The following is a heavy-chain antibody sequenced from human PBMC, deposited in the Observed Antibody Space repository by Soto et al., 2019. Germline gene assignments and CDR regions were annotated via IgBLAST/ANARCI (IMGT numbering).Heavy chain of an antibody. V-gene: IGHV4-31*03. CDR2: IYYSGST. CDR3: ARAVAGTFDY. J-gene: IGHJ4*02. Sequence: SETLSLTCTVSGGSISSGGYYWSWIRQHPGKGLEWIGYIYYSGSTYYNPSLKSRVTISVDTSKNQFSLKLSSVTAADTAVYYCARAVAGTFDYWGQGTLVTVSS. D-gene: IGHD6-19*01. CDR1: GGSISSGGYY.